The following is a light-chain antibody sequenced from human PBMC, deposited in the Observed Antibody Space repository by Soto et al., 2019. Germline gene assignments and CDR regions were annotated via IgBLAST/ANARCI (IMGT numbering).Light chain of an antibody. J-gene: IGKJ3*01. CDR2: GAS. CDR3: QQYNNWPFT. CDR1: QSVSSN. Sequence: EIVMTQSPATLSVSPGERATLSCRASQSVSSNLAWYQQNPGQAPRLLIYGASTRATGIPARFSGSGSGTEFTLTISSLQSEDFAVYYCQQYNNWPFTFGPGTKVDI. V-gene: IGKV3-15*01.